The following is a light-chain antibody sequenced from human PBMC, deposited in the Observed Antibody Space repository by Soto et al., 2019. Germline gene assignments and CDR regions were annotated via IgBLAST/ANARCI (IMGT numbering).Light chain of an antibody. CDR3: QSYDSSNRV. CDR2: EDN. V-gene: IGLV6-57*02. Sequence: NFMLTQPHSVSESPGKTVTISCTGSSGSIASNYVQWYQQRPGSAPTTVIYEDNQRPSGVPDRFSGSIDSSSNSASLTISGLKTEDEADYYCQSYDSSNRVFGTGTKVTVL. J-gene: IGLJ1*01. CDR1: SGSIASNY.